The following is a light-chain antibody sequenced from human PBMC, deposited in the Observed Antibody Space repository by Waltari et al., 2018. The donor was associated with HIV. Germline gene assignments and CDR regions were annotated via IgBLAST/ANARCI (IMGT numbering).Light chain of an antibody. V-gene: IGLV3-10*01. CDR2: DDN. J-gene: IGLJ3*02. Sequence: YELRQPPSVSVSPGQTATITCYGDTLPKRNAYWYQQKSGQAPLLVIYDDNKRPSGIPDIFSGSTSGTMATLTVSRAQVEDEGDYYCYSTDTTGYERVFGGGTKLTVL. CDR1: TLPKRN. CDR3: YSTDTTGYERV.